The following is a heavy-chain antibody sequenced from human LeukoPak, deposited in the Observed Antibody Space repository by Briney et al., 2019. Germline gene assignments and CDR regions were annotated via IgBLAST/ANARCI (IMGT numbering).Heavy chain of an antibody. Sequence: GASVKVSCKASGYTFTSYGISWVRQAPGQGLEWMGWISAYNGNTNYAQKLQGRVTMTTDTSTSTAYMELRSLRSEDTAVYYCARGGRGIHTPYNWFDPWGQGTLVTVSS. CDR2: ISAYNGNT. CDR3: ARGGRGIHTPYNWFDP. J-gene: IGHJ5*02. CDR1: GYTFTSYG. V-gene: IGHV1-18*01. D-gene: IGHD2-15*01.